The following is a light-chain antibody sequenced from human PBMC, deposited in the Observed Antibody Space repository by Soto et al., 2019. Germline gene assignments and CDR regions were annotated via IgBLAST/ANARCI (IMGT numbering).Light chain of an antibody. V-gene: IGKV3-20*01. CDR2: GAS. Sequence: EIVLTQSPGTLSLSTGARAILSCRVSQSVSSSYLAWYQQKPGQAPRHLIYGASSRATGIPDRFSGSGSGTDFTLTISRLEPEDFAVYYCQQYGSSPWTFGQGTKVEIK. CDR1: QSVSSSY. CDR3: QQYGSSPWT. J-gene: IGKJ1*01.